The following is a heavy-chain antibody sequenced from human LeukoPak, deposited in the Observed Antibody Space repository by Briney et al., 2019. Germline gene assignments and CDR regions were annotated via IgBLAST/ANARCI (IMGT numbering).Heavy chain of an antibody. V-gene: IGHV1-69*05. CDR2: IIPIFGTA. D-gene: IGHD2-2*02. J-gene: IGHJ5*02. CDR3: VRSGIVVVPAAIPEYAWFDP. Sequence: ASVKVSCTVSGSSLSELSLYWVRQAPGKGLEWMGGIIPIFGTANYAQKFQGRVTITTDESTSTAYMELSSLRSEDTAVYYCVRSGIVVVPAAIPEYAWFDPWGQGTLVTVSS. CDR1: GSSLSELS.